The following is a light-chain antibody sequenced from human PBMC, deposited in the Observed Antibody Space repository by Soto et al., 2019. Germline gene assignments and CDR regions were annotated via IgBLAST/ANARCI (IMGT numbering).Light chain of an antibody. Sequence: SVLTQPASVSGSPGQSITISCTGTSSEVGGYNYVSWYQHHPGKAPKLMIYDVSNRPSGVSNRFSGSKSGNTASLSISGLQPEDEADYYCSSYRTSNTRQIVCGTGTKVTVL. J-gene: IGLJ1*01. CDR1: SSEVGGYNY. CDR3: SSYRTSNTRQIV. CDR2: DVS. V-gene: IGLV2-14*03.